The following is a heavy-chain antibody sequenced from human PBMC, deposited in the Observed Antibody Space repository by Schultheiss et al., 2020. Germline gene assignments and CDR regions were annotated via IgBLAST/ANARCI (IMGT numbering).Heavy chain of an antibody. Sequence: SETLSLTCTVSGGSISSYYWSWIRQPPGKGLEWIGYIHHSGSTNYNPSLKSRVTISVDTSKNQFSLKLSSVTAADTAVYYCLRDNWGIDYWGQGTLVTVSS. D-gene: IGHD7-27*01. CDR1: GGSISSYY. J-gene: IGHJ4*02. CDR2: IHHSGST. V-gene: IGHV4-59*12. CDR3: LRDNWGIDY.